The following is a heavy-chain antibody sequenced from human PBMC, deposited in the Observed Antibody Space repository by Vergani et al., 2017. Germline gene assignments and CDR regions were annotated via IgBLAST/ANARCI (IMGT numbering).Heavy chain of an antibody. V-gene: IGHV3-7*03. Sequence: EVQLVESGGGLVQPGGSLRLSCAASGFTFSSYWMSWVRQAPGKGLEWVANIKQDGSEKYYVDSVKGRFTISRDNAKNSLYLQMNSLRAEDTAMYYCARPHSGSYPDDAFDIWGQGTMVTVSS. CDR3: ARPHSGSYPDDAFDI. CDR1: GFTFSSYW. CDR2: IKQDGSEK. J-gene: IGHJ3*02. D-gene: IGHD1-26*01.